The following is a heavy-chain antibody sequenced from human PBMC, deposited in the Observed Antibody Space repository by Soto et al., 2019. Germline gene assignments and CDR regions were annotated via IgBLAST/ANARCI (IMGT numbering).Heavy chain of an antibody. CDR2: ISYRGRT. J-gene: IGHJ4*02. Sequence: PSETLSLTCTVSGGSISRYDYYWSRLRQHTGKGLDWIGYISYRGRTYYNPSLKSRVSLSIDTSNNQFSLKLSSVTAADTAVYYCARSSHWGELSLGHWGQGTLVTVSS. V-gene: IGHV4-31*03. CDR1: GGSISRYDYY. CDR3: ARSSHWGELSLGH. D-gene: IGHD3-16*02.